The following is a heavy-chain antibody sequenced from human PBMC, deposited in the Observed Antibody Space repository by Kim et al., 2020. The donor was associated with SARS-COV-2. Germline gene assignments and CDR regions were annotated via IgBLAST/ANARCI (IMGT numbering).Heavy chain of an antibody. V-gene: IGHV1-8*01. Sequence: ASVKVSCKASGYTFTSYDINWVRQATGQGLEWMGWMNPNSGNPGYAQKFQGRVTMPRNTSMNTAYMELSSLISEDTAVYYCARGGYLPVDVWGQGTTVTVSS. CDR2: MNPNSGNP. D-gene: IGHD2-15*01. J-gene: IGHJ6*02. CDR3: ARGGYLPVDV. CDR1: GYTFTSYD.